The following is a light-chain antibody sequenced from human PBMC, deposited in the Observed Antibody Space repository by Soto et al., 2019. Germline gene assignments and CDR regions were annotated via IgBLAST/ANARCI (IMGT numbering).Light chain of an antibody. CDR1: SSDVGGYNY. CDR2: DVS. J-gene: IGLJ2*01. CDR3: RSYTSSSTVV. Sequence: QSVLTQPASVSGSPGQSITISCTGTSSDVGGYNYVSWYQQHPGKAPKLMIYDVSNRPSGVSNRFSGSKSGNTASLTISGLDDEDEADYYCRSYTSSSTVVFGGGTKLTVL. V-gene: IGLV2-14*01.